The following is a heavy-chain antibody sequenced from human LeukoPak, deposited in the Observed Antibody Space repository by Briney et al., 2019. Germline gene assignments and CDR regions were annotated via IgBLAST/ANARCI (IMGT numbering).Heavy chain of an antibody. CDR2: ISSSSSYI. Sequence: GGSLRLSCAASGFTFSSYSMNWVRQAPGKGLEWVSSISSSSSYIYYADSVKGRFTISRDNAKNSLYLQMNSLRAEDTAVYYCARDVNSDYGDYLWDYWGQGTLVTASS. D-gene: IGHD4-17*01. CDR3: ARDVNSDYGDYLWDY. V-gene: IGHV3-21*01. CDR1: GFTFSSYS. J-gene: IGHJ4*02.